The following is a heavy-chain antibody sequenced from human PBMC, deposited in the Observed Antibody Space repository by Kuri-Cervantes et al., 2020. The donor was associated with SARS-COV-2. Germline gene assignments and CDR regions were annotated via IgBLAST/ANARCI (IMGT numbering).Heavy chain of an antibody. V-gene: IGHV3-21*01. CDR2: ISGSGSYI. J-gene: IGHJ4*02. CDR3: ARDNGPNNYSNYEDYFDY. D-gene: IGHD4-11*01. Sequence: GGSLRLSCAASGFTFSGYTMNWVRQAPGKALQRVSSISGSGSYIYYADSVKGRFTISRDNSKNTLYLQMNSLRAEDTAVYYCARDNGPNNYSNYEDYFDYWGQGTLVTVSS. CDR1: GFTFSGYT.